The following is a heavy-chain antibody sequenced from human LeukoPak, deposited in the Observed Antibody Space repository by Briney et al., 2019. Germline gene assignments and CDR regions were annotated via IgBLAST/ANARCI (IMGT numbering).Heavy chain of an antibody. V-gene: IGHV4-59*01. CDR2: IYYSGST. CDR1: GGSISSYY. D-gene: IGHD3-16*01. Sequence: PSETLSLTCTVSGGSISSYYWSWIRRPPGKGLEWIGYIYYSGSTNYNPSLKSRVAISVDTSKNQFSLKLSSVTAADTAVYYCARGIMGDFDYWGQGTLVTVSS. J-gene: IGHJ4*02. CDR3: ARGIMGDFDY.